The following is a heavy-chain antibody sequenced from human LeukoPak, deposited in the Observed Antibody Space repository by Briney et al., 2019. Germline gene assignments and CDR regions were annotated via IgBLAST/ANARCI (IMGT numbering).Heavy chain of an antibody. V-gene: IGHV3-23*01. CDR3: AKEATVTTQYHFYGMDL. CDR1: GFIFSSYV. CDR2: SSGSGGKT. D-gene: IGHD4-17*01. J-gene: IGHJ6*02. Sequence: GGSLRLSRAASGFIFSSYVVSWVRRAPGKGLEWVSGSSGSGGKTYYADSVKGRFTISRDNSKNTLYLQMNSLRAEDTAVYYCAKEATVTTQYHFYGMDLWGQGTTVTVSS.